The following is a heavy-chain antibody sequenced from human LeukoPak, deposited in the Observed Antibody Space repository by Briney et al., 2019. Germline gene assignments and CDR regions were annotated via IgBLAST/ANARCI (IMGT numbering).Heavy chain of an antibody. J-gene: IGHJ5*02. V-gene: IGHV1-18*01. CDR1: GYTFTTYG. CDR3: ARSGSHSNWSDP. CDR2: ISGYNGNT. D-gene: IGHD1-26*01. Sequence: ASVKVSCKASGYTFTTYGVNWVRQAPGQGLEWMGWISGYNGNTNYAQKLQGRVTMTTDTSTSTAYMELRSLRYDDTAVYYCARSGSHSNWSDPWGQGTLVTVSS.